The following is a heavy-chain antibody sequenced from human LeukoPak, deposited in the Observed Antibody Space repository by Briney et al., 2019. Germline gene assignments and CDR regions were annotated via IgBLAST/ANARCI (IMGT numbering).Heavy chain of an antibody. CDR2: ISGSGGST. CDR1: GFTFSSYA. Sequence: PGGSLRLSCAASGFTFSSYAMSWVRQAPGKGLEWVSAISGSGGSTYYADSVKGRFTISRDNSKNTLYLQMNSLRAEDTAVYYCAKGGVVVVAATRAGAFDIWGQGTMVTVPS. D-gene: IGHD2-15*01. V-gene: IGHV3-23*01. J-gene: IGHJ3*02. CDR3: AKGGVVVVAATRAGAFDI.